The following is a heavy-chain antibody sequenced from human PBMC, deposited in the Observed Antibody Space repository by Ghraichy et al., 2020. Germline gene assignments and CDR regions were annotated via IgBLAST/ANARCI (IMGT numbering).Heavy chain of an antibody. CDR3: AQGKQWTKPGAFDI. CDR1: GFSLSTSGVG. V-gene: IGHV2-5*01. J-gene: IGHJ3*02. D-gene: IGHD6-19*01. CDR2: IYWNDDK. Sequence: SGPTLVKPTQTLTLTCTFSGFSLSTSGVGVGWIRQPPGKALEWLALIYWNDDKRYSPSLKSRLTITKDTSKNQVVLTMTNMDPVDTATYYCAQGKQWTKPGAFDIWGQGTMVTVSS.